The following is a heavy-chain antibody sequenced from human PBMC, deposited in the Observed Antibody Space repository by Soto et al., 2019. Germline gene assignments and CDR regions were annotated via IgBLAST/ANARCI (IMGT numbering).Heavy chain of an antibody. D-gene: IGHD3-22*01. J-gene: IGHJ6*02. CDR3: ARDPASSGYYYDYYYYGMDV. CDR2: MNPNSGNA. Sequence: ASVKVSCKASGYTFTSYDINWVRQATGQRFERMGWMNPNSGNAGYAQKFQGRVTITRDTSASTAYMELSSLRSEDTAVYYCARDPASSGYYYDYYYYGMDVWGQGTTVTVSS. V-gene: IGHV1-8*01. CDR1: GYTFTSYD.